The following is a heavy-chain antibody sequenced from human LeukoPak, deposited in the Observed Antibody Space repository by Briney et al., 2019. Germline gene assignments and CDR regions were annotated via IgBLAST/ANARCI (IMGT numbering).Heavy chain of an antibody. Sequence: SETLSLTCIVSGGSLSGYHWSWIRQPAEKGLEWIGRLYTTGNTNYNSSLKSRVTMSVDTSKNQFSLRLTSVTAADTAVYYCARGASHYGSGSFFDSWGQGILVTVSS. D-gene: IGHD3-10*01. CDR1: GGSLSGYH. J-gene: IGHJ4*02. CDR3: ARGASHYGSGSFFDS. V-gene: IGHV4-4*07. CDR2: LYTTGNT.